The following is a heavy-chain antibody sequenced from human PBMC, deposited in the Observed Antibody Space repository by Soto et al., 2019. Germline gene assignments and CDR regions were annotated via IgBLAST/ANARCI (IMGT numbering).Heavy chain of an antibody. CDR1: GFTFSSYG. J-gene: IGHJ4*02. Sequence: GGSLRLSCAASGFTFSSYGMHWVRQAPGKGLEWVAIISFDGSNKYYADSVKGRFTISRDKSRNTLYLQMNSLRVDDTAVYYCAKDWGTTSCSLDRAYSSECFNYFDYWGQGTLVTVSS. CDR3: AKDWGTTSCSLDRAYSSECFNYFDY. CDR2: ISFDGSNK. D-gene: IGHD2-2*01. V-gene: IGHV3-30*18.